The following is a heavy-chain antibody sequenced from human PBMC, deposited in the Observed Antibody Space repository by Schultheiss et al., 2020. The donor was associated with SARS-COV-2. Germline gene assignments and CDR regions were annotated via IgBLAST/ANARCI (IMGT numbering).Heavy chain of an antibody. J-gene: IGHJ2*01. CDR2: ISYDGSNK. Sequence: GGSLRLSCAASGFTFSSYAMHWVRQAPGKGLEWVAFISYDGSNKYYADSVKGRFTISRYNSKNTLYLQMNSLRAEDTAVYYCARDPCGGDCFNNYWYFDLWGRGTLVTVSS. V-gene: IGHV3-30-3*01. D-gene: IGHD2-21*02. CDR1: GFTFSSYA. CDR3: ARDPCGGDCFNNYWYFDL.